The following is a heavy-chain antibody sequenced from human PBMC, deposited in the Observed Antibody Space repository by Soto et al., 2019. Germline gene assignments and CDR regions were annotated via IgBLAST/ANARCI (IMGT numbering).Heavy chain of an antibody. J-gene: IGHJ6*02. Sequence: AAVKVSCKASGYIFSSHCIYWVRQAPGQGLQWMGIINPGGGRTAYAQKLQGRVTLTRDVSTSTVYMELTSVTYDDTAVYYCAQRGVDTLMVDEKDYGMDVWGQGTTVTVSS. CDR3: AQRGVDTLMVDEKDYGMDV. CDR1: GYIFSSHC. V-gene: IGHV1-46*01. D-gene: IGHD5-18*01. CDR2: INPGGGRT.